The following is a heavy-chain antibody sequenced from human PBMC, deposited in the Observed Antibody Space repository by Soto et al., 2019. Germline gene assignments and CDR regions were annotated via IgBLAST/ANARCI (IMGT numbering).Heavy chain of an antibody. V-gene: IGHV1-18*01. Sequence: ASVKVSCKASGYTFTSYGISWVRQAPGQGLEWMGWISAYNGNTNYAQKLQGRVTMTTDTSTSTAYMELRSLRSDDTAVYYCARVPPPMVRGVIIDGSDFDYWGQGTLVTVSS. CDR3: ARVPPPMVRGVIIDGSDFDY. J-gene: IGHJ4*02. CDR1: GYTFTSYG. CDR2: ISAYNGNT. D-gene: IGHD3-10*01.